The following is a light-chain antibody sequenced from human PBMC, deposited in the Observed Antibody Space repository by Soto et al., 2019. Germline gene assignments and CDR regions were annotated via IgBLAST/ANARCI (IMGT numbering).Light chain of an antibody. CDR3: QQYGSSPFT. CDR2: GAS. CDR1: QSVSSN. V-gene: IGKV3-20*01. Sequence: EIVMTQSPATLSVSPVERATLSCRASQSVSSNLAWYQQKPGQAPRLLIYGASSRATGIPDRFSGSGSGTDFTLTISRLEPEDFAVYYCQQYGSSPFTFGGGTKVDI. J-gene: IGKJ4*01.